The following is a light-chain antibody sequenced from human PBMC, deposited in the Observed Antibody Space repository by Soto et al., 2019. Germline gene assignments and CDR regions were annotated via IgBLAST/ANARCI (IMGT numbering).Light chain of an antibody. CDR2: GAS. V-gene: IGKV3-20*01. J-gene: IGKJ1*01. CDR1: QSVGSNY. Sequence: EIVLTQSPDTLSLSPGDRATLSCRASQSVGSNYLAWYQQKPGQAPRLLIFGASSRATGIPDRFSGSWSGTDFTLTISRLEPEDFAVYYCQQYGSSPRTFGQGTKVEI. CDR3: QQYGSSPRT.